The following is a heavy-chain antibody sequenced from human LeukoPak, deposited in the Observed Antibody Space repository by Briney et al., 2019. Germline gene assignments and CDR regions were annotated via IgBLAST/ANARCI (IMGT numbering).Heavy chain of an antibody. Sequence: SETLSLTCTVSGGSISSSTYYWGWLRQPPGKGLEWIGSIYYSGSTYYNPSLKSRVTISVNTSKNQFSLKVNSVTAADTVVYYCARHRDYSIDYFDYWGQGTLVTVSS. CDR1: GGSISSSTYY. CDR2: IYYSGST. V-gene: IGHV4-39*01. J-gene: IGHJ4*02. D-gene: IGHD4-11*01. CDR3: ARHRDYSIDYFDY.